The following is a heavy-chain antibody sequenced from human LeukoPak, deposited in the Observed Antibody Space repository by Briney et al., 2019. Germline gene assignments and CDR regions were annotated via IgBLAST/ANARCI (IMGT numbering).Heavy chain of an antibody. CDR1: GGSFSGYY. Sequence: PSETLSLTCAVYGGSFSGYYWSWIRQPPGKGLEWIGEINHSGSTNYNPSLKSRVTISVDTSKNQFSLKLSSVTAADTAVYYCARDPDPYGSGGFDSWGQGTLVTVSS. V-gene: IGHV4-34*01. D-gene: IGHD3-10*01. CDR2: INHSGST. J-gene: IGHJ4*02. CDR3: ARDPDPYGSGGFDS.